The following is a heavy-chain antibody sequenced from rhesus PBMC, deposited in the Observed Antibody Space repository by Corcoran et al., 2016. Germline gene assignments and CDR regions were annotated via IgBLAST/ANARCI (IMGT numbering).Heavy chain of an antibody. J-gene: IGHJ4*01. CDR3: ARGPIAAGFFDY. CDR2: ISPLVSKN. Sequence: QVQLVQSGAEVKKPGASVKVSCKASGSTFGSYAVRWVGQAPGQGLEGVGVISPLVSKNNDAERFQGRVTITADTSTRTAYMELSSLRSEDTAVYYCARGPIAAGFFDYWGQGVLVTVSS. V-gene: IGHV1-198*02. CDR1: GSTFGSYA. D-gene: IGHD6-13*01.